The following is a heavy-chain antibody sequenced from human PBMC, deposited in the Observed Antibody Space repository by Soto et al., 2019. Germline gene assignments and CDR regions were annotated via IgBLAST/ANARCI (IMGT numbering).Heavy chain of an antibody. CDR2: IYHSGST. CDR1: GGSISSSNW. J-gene: IGHJ4*02. D-gene: IGHD2-15*01. Sequence: QVQLQESGPGLVKPSGTLSLTCAVSGGSISSSNWWSWVRQPPGKGLEWIGEIYHSGSTNYNPSLXXRXTXXVDKAKNQFSLKLSSVTAAGTAVYYCARYGSAQDYWGQGTLVTVSS. V-gene: IGHV4-4*02. CDR3: ARYGSAQDY.